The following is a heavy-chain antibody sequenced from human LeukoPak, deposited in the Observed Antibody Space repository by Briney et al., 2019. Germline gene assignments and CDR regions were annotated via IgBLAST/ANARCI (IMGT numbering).Heavy chain of an antibody. CDR2: ISDSGGNT. Sequence: GGSLRLSCAVSGITLSNYGMSWVRQAPGKGLEWVAGISDSGGNTKYADSVKGRFTISRDNAKNSLYLQMNSLRAEDTALYYCAKGSERWHSYGLGSIDYWGQGTLVTVSS. V-gene: IGHV3-23*01. CDR3: AKGSERWHSYGLGSIDY. CDR1: GITLSNYG. J-gene: IGHJ4*02. D-gene: IGHD5-18*01.